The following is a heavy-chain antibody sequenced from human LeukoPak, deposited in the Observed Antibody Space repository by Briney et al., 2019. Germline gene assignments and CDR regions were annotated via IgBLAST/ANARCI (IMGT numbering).Heavy chain of an antibody. CDR2: INHSGST. J-gene: IGHJ6*03. Sequence: SETLSLTCAVYGGSFSGYYWSWIRQPPGKGLEWIGEINHSGSTNYNPSLKSRVTISVDTSKNQFSLKLSSVTAADTAVYYCARSSPRIAARFKGLYSMDVWGKGTTVTVSS. CDR3: ARSSPRIAARFKGLYSMDV. D-gene: IGHD6-6*01. CDR1: GGSFSGYY. V-gene: IGHV4-34*01.